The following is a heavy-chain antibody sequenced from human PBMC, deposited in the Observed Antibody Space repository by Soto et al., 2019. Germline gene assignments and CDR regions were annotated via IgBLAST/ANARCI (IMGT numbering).Heavy chain of an antibody. CDR2: ISSSSSTI. D-gene: IGHD3-9*01. V-gene: IGHV3-48*01. J-gene: IGHJ6*02. Sequence: GGSLRLSCAASGFTFSTYSMNWVRQAPGKGLEWVSYISSSSSTIFYTDSVKGRFTVSRDNAKNSLYLQMNSLRAEDTAVYYCARPTYYDILTGQNLYHYGMDVWGQGTTVTVSS. CDR3: ARPTYYDILTGQNLYHYGMDV. CDR1: GFTFSTYS.